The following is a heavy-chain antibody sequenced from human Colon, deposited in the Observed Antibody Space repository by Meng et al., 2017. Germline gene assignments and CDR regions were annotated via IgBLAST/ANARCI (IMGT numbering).Heavy chain of an antibody. CDR1: GGSVTIGDYY. CDR3: ARVRRSGDDFDY. J-gene: IGHJ4*02. D-gene: IGHD1-26*01. V-gene: IGHV4-61*08. Sequence: GPRLVRTSDPLFHSCTYAGGSVTIGDYYWSWIRHPPGKGLEWLGYIYYTGNTNYNPSLTHRVSISLDTSNNQFSLKLTSMTAADTAVYYCARVRRSGDDFDYWGQGTLVTVSS. CDR2: IYYTGNT.